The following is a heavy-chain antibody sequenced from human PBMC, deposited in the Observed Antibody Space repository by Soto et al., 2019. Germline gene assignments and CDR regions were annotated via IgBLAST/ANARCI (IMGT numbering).Heavy chain of an antibody. Sequence: QVQLVESGGGVVQPGRSLRLSCAASGFTFSSYGMHWVRQAPGKGLEWVAVISYDGSNKYYADSVKGRFTISLDNSKNTLYLQMNSLRAEDTAVYYCAKDLATVTTGWVYYYYGMDVWGQGTTVTVSS. D-gene: IGHD4-17*01. CDR3: AKDLATVTTGWVYYYYGMDV. J-gene: IGHJ6*02. V-gene: IGHV3-30*18. CDR2: ISYDGSNK. CDR1: GFTFSSYG.